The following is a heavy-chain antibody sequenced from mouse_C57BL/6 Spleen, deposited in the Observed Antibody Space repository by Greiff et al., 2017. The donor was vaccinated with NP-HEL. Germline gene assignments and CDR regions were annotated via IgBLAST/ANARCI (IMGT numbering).Heavy chain of an antibody. CDR3: ARVWNYYGRDY. Sequence: QVQLQQSGAELVRPGTSVKVSCKASGYAFTNYLIEWVKQRPGQGLEWIGVINPGSGGTNYNEKFKGKATLTADKSSSTAYMQLSSLTSEDSAVYFCARVWNYYGRDYWGKGTTLTVSS. J-gene: IGHJ2*01. CDR1: GYAFTNYL. D-gene: IGHD1-1*01. CDR2: INPGSGGT. V-gene: IGHV1-54*01.